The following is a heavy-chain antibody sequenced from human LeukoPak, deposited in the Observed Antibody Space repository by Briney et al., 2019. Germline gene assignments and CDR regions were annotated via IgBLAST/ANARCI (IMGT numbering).Heavy chain of an antibody. J-gene: IGHJ4*02. CDR3: ARVVPDGSGSY. CDR2: INHSGST. CDR1: GGSISIYY. D-gene: IGHD3-10*01. Sequence: SETLSLTCTVSGGSISIYYWSWIRQPPGRGLEWIGEINHSGSTNYNPSLKSRVTISVDTSKNQFSLKLSSVTAADTAVYYCARVVPDGSGSYWGQGTLVTVSS. V-gene: IGHV4-34*01.